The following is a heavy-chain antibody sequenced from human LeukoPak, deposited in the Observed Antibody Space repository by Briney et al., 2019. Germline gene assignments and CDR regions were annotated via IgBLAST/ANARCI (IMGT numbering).Heavy chain of an antibody. CDR2: IYAGGST. CDR1: AFTVSSKY. Sequence: PGGSLRLSCAVSAFTVSSKYMSWVRLAPGKGLEWVSAIYAGGSTYYADSVKGRFIISRDNSKNTRYLQMNSLRVEDTAVYYCAGLDLWGQGTLVTVSS. V-gene: IGHV3-66*01. J-gene: IGHJ5*02. CDR3: AGLDL.